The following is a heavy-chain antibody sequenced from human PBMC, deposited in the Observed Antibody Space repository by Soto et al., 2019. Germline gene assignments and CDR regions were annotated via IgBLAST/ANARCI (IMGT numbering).Heavy chain of an antibody. CDR3: ARLLSQWSQSGDYYYYMDV. J-gene: IGHJ6*03. CDR2: IYYSGST. D-gene: IGHD2-15*01. V-gene: IGHV4-59*08. Sequence: QVQLQESGPGLVKPSETLSLTCTVSGGSISSYYWSWIRQPPGKGLEWIGYIYYSGSTNYNPSLKSRVTISVDTSKNQFSLKLSSVTAADTAVYCCARLLSQWSQSGDYYYYMDVWGKGTTVTVSS. CDR1: GGSISSYY.